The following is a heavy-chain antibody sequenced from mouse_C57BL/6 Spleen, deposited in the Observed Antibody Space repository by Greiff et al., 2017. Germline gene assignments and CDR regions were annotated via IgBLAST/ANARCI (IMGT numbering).Heavy chain of an antibody. CDR2: INSDGGST. D-gene: IGHD2-5*01. CDR3: ARQPYYSNYGWYFDV. Sequence: EVMLVESGGGLVQPGESLKLSCESNEYEFPSHDMSWVRKTPEKRLELVAAINSDGGSTYYPDTMERRFIISRDNTKKTLYLQMSSLRSEDTALYYCARQPYYSNYGWYFDVWGTGTTVTVSS. CDR1: EYEFPSHD. V-gene: IGHV5-2*01. J-gene: IGHJ1*03.